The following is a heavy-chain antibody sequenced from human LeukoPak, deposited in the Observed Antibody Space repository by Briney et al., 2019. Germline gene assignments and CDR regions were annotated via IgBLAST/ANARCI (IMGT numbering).Heavy chain of an antibody. CDR1: GFTFSDYY. J-gene: IGHJ6*03. Sequence: GSLRLSCAASGFTFSDYYMSWIRQPPGKGLEWIGEINHSGSTNYNPSLKSRVTISVDTSKNQFSLKLSSVTAADTAVYYCARHRGAIVVAGTYYMDVWGKGTTVTISS. CDR3: ARHRGAIVVAGTYYMDV. CDR2: INHSGST. D-gene: IGHD6-19*01. V-gene: IGHV4-34*01.